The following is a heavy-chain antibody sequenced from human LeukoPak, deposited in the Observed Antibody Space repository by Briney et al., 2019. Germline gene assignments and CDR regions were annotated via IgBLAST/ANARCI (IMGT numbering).Heavy chain of an antibody. CDR1: GGSISRHF. D-gene: IGHD2-21*01. V-gene: IGHV4-4*07. CDR3: ARDLSNGPTYSPFDY. J-gene: IGHJ4*02. CDR2: IYSSGST. Sequence: SSETLSLTCTVSGGSISRHFWSWIRQPAGKGLEWIGRIYSSGSTNYSPSLKSRATMSVDMSKNQFSLNLTPVTAADTAVYYCARDLSNGPTYSPFDYWGQGTLATVSS.